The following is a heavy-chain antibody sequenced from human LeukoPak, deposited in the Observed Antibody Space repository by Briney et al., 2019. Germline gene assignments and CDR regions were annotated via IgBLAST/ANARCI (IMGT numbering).Heavy chain of an antibody. CDR1: GYRFISNY. CDR2: MHPGNGNT. V-gene: IGHV1-2*02. Sequence: GASVEVSCKASGYRFISNYIQWVRQAPGLGPEWMGWMHPGNGNTRYAEKFQGRVTMTRDTSINTAYMDLSSLRYDDTAVYYCAREGSYCVGGDCYSFDFWGQGTLITVSS. CDR3: AREGSYCVGGDCYSFDF. J-gene: IGHJ4*02. D-gene: IGHD2-21*02.